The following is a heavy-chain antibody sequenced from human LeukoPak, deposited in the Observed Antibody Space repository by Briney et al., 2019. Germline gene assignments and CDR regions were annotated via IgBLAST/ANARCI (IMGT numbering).Heavy chain of an antibody. CDR2: INHSGSP. CDR1: GGSFNGYF. Sequence: SETLPLTCAVYGGSFNGYFWSWIRQPPGKGLEWIGEINHSGSPNYNPSLKSRVTISVDTSKNQVSLKLNSVTAADTAVYYCARGPDSGSYYAWFDPWGQGTLVTVSS. CDR3: ARGPDSGSYYAWFDP. D-gene: IGHD3-10*01. V-gene: IGHV4-34*01. J-gene: IGHJ5*02.